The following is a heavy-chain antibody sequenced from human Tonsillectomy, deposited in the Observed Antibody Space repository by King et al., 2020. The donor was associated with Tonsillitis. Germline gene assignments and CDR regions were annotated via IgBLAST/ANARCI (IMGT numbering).Heavy chain of an antibody. J-gene: IGHJ4*02. CDR3: VRGGAPGGWYLDY. Sequence: QLVQSGGGLVKPGGSLRHSCATSGFTFSSYSMNWVRQAPGKGLEWVSSISSSSSYIFYADSVKGRFTISRDNAKNSLYLQMNSLRAEDTAVYYCVRGGAPGGWYLDYWGQGTLVTVSS. CDR2: ISSSSSYI. V-gene: IGHV3-21*01. CDR1: GFTFSSYS. D-gene: IGHD6-19*01.